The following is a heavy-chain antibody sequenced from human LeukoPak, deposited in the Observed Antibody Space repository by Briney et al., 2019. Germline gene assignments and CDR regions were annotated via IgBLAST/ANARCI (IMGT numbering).Heavy chain of an antibody. CDR1: GGTFSSYA. D-gene: IGHD2-15*01. V-gene: IGHV1-69*05. J-gene: IGHJ4*02. Sequence: SVKVSCKASGGTFSSYAISWVRQAPGQGLEWMGRIIPIFGTANYAQKFQGRVTITTDESTSTAYMELSSLRSEDTAVYYCARGTRRYCSCCSCYSGWGQGTLVTVSS. CDR2: IIPIFGTA. CDR3: ARGTRRYCSCCSCYSG.